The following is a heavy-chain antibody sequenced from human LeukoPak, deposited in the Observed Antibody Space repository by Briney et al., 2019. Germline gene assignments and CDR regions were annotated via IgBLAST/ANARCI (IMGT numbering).Heavy chain of an antibody. V-gene: IGHV4-39*01. CDR2: IYYSGNT. CDR1: GGSISSGNCY. D-gene: IGHD3-22*01. CDR3: ARHRFYSDTGAYYYYFDY. J-gene: IGHJ4*02. Sequence: SETLSLTCTVSGGSISSGNCYWGWIRQPPGKGLEWIGSIYYSGNTFYNPSLKSRVTISVDTSENQFSLKLSSVTAADTAVYYCARHRFYSDTGAYYYYFDYWGQGTLVTVSS.